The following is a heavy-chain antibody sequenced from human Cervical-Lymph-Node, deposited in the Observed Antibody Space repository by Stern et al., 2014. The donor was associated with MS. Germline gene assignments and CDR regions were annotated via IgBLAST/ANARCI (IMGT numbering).Heavy chain of an antibody. CDR2: INPSGDST. CDR1: GYTFTNYY. CDR3: ARLRGYNVLTGYLDY. V-gene: IGHV1-46*01. D-gene: IGHD3-9*01. J-gene: IGHJ4*02. Sequence: QVQLVQSGAEVKKPGASVKISCKASGYTFTNYYMHWVRQAPGQVLEWMGIINPSGDSTSYAQKFEGRVTMTRDTSTSTVNMELSSLTSGDTAVYYCARLRGYNVLTGYLDYWGQGTLVTVSS.